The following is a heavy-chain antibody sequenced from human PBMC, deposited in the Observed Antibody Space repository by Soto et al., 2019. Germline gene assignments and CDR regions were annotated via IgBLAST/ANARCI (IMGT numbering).Heavy chain of an antibody. CDR3: ARESLLRGGNWFDP. Sequence: QVQLQESGPGLVKPSQTLSLTCTVSGGSISSGGYYWSWIRQHPGKGLEWIGYIYYSGSTYYNPSHKSRVTISVDTSKNQFSLKRSSVTAADTAVYYCARESLLRGGNWFDPWGQGTLVTVSS. V-gene: IGHV4-31*03. J-gene: IGHJ5*02. CDR1: GGSISSGGYY. CDR2: IYYSGST.